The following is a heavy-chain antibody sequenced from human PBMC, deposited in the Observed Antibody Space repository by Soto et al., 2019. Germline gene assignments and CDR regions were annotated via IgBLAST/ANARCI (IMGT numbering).Heavy chain of an antibody. Sequence: QVQLVQSGAEVKKPGSSVKVSCKASGGTFSSYTISWVRQAPGQGLEWMGRIIPIHGIANYAQKFQGRVTITADKPTSTAYMELSSLRSEDTAVYYCARSATYCDYGPLFGYWGQGTLVTASS. J-gene: IGHJ4*01. CDR1: GGTFSSYT. V-gene: IGHV1-69*02. D-gene: IGHD4-17*01. CDR3: ARSATYCDYGPLFGY. CDR2: IIPIHGIA.